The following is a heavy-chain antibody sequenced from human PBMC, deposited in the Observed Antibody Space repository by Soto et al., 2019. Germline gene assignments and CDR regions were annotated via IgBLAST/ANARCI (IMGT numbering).Heavy chain of an antibody. Sequence: QVQLVQSGAEVKKPGASVKVSCKASGYTFTGYYMHWVRQAPGQGLEWMGWINPNSGGTNYAQKFQGRVPMTRDTSISTAYMELSRLRSDDTAVYYCAMASAKYSSSYNWFDPWGQGTLVTVSS. D-gene: IGHD6-6*01. CDR3: AMASAKYSSSYNWFDP. CDR1: GYTFTGYY. J-gene: IGHJ5*02. CDR2: INPNSGGT. V-gene: IGHV1-2*02.